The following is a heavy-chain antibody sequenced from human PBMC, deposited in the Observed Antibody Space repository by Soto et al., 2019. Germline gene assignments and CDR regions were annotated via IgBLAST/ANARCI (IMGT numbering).Heavy chain of an antibody. V-gene: IGHV1-3*01. Sequence: ASVKVSCKASGYTFTTYAMHWVRQAPGQRLQWMGWINAGNGNTKYSQKFQGRVTITRDTSASTAYMELSSLRSEDTAVYYCATVAPGYYFDTWGPGTLVTVSS. D-gene: IGHD2-2*01. CDR1: GYTFTTYA. CDR2: INAGNGNT. J-gene: IGHJ4*02. CDR3: ATVAPGYYFDT.